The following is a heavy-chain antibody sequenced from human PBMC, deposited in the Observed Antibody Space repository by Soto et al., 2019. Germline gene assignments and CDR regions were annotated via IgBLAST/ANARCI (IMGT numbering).Heavy chain of an antibody. CDR3: AKRDIVVVPAANYFDY. CDR1: GFTFSSYA. D-gene: IGHD2-2*01. Sequence: EVQLLESGGGLVQPGGSLRLSCAASGFTFSSYAMSWVRQAPGKGLEWVSAISGSGGSTYYADSVKGRFTIPRDNSKNTLYLQMNSLRAEDTAVYYCAKRDIVVVPAANYFDYWGQGTLVTVSS. J-gene: IGHJ4*02. CDR2: ISGSGGST. V-gene: IGHV3-23*01.